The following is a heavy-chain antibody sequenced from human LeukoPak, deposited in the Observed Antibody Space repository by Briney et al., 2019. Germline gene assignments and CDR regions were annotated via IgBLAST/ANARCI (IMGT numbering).Heavy chain of an antibody. D-gene: IGHD3-10*01. CDR1: GFPFYDYG. V-gene: IGHV3-20*04. CDR3: ARRKGPYGSGTYYDS. CDR2: VSWNGAYT. J-gene: IGHJ4*02. Sequence: GGSLRLSCAASGFPFYDYGMSWVRLAPGKGLEWVSGVSWNGAYTEYADSVRGRFTISRDNAKKSLYLQRNSLRVDDTALYYCARRKGPYGSGTYYDSWGQGTLVSVSS.